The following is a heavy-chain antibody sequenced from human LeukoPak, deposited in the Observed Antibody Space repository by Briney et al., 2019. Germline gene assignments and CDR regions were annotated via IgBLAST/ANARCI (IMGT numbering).Heavy chain of an antibody. J-gene: IGHJ3*02. CDR2: IYYSGST. Sequence: SETLSLTFAVSGGSFSSGTYSWSWIRQPPGRGLEWIGYIYYSGSTYYNPSLKSRVTISVDTSKNQFSLKLSSLTAADTAVYYCARDGRYYYAFDIWGQGTMVTVSS. V-gene: IGHV4-30-4*07. CDR3: ARDGRYYYAFDI. D-gene: IGHD1-26*01. CDR1: GGSFSSGTYS.